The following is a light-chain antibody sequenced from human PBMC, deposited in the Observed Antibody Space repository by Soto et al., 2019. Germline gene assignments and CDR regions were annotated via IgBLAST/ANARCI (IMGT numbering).Light chain of an antibody. CDR3: QQYNNWWYT. V-gene: IGKV3-15*01. Sequence: EIAMTQSPATLSVSPGERSTLSSMASQRGSSNITWYQQKPGQSPRLLIYAASTMATGIPARFSGSGSGTEFTLTISSLHSEDFALYYCQQYNNWWYTFGQGTEVDIK. CDR1: QRGSSN. CDR2: AAS. J-gene: IGKJ2*01.